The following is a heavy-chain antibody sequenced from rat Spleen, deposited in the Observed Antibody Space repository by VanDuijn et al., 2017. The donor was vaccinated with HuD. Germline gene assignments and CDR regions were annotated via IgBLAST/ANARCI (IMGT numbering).Heavy chain of an antibody. D-gene: IGHD1-4*01. CDR3: ARLRYPGDYVMDA. CDR2: IIYDGSST. Sequence: EVQLVESGGGLVQPGRSLKFSCAASGFTFSDYAMAWVRQAPKKGLEWVATIIYDGSSTYYRDSVKGRFTISRDNAKSTLYLQMDSLRSEDTATYYCARLRYPGDYVMDAWGQGVMVTVSS. CDR1: GFTFSDYA. J-gene: IGHJ2*01. V-gene: IGHV5-17*01.